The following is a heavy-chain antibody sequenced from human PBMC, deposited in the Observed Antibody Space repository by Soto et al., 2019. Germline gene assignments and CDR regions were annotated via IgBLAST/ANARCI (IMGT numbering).Heavy chain of an antibody. CDR3: ARDPCSSTRCRIGDDGMDV. D-gene: IGHD2-2*01. Sequence: GASVKVSCKASGGTFSSYAISRVRQAPGQGLEWMGGIIPIFGTANYAQKFQGRVTITADESTSTAYMELSSLRSEDTAVYYCARDPCSSTRCRIGDDGMDVWGQGTTVTVSS. V-gene: IGHV1-69*13. CDR1: GGTFSSYA. CDR2: IIPIFGTA. J-gene: IGHJ6*02.